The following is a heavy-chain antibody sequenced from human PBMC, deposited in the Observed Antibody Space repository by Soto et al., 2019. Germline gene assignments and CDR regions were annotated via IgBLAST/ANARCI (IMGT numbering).Heavy chain of an antibody. CDR2: ISSNGGST. D-gene: IGHD3-3*01. CDR3: VKDIFNYDFWSGYFDY. J-gene: IGHJ4*02. V-gene: IGHV3-64D*06. Sequence: GGSLRLSCSASGFTFSSYAMHWVRQAPGKGLEHVSAISSNGGSTYYADSVKGRFTISRDNSKNTLYLQMSSLRAEDTAVYYCVKDIFNYDFWSGYFDYWGQGTLVTVSS. CDR1: GFTFSSYA.